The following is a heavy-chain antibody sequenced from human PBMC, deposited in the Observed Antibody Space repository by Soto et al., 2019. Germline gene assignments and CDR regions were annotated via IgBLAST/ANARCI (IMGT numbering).Heavy chain of an antibody. CDR2: INAGNGNT. Sequence: QVQLVQSGAEEKKPGASVKVSCKASGYTFTSYAMHWVRQAPGQRLEWMGWINAGNGNTKYSQKFQGRVTIARDTSASTAYMELSSLRSEDTAVYYCARGIAPYYFDYWGQGTLVTVSS. V-gene: IGHV1-3*05. CDR1: GYTFTSYA. J-gene: IGHJ4*02. CDR3: ARGIAPYYFDY. D-gene: IGHD6-13*01.